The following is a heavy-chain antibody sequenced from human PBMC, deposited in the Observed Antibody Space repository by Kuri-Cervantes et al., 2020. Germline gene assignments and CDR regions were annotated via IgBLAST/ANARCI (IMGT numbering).Heavy chain of an antibody. CDR1: GGSISSGDYY. Sequence: GSLRLSCTVSGGSISSGDYYWSWIRQPPGKGLEWIGSIYYSGSTYYNPSLKSRVTISVDTSKNQFSLKLSSVTAADTAVYYCARLVEVEVVVPAAIPSGNDFWSGYSLFFDYWGQGTLVTVSS. D-gene: IGHD3-3*01. J-gene: IGHJ4*02. V-gene: IGHV4-39*01. CDR3: ARLVEVEVVVPAAIPSGNDFWSGYSLFFDY. CDR2: IYYSGST.